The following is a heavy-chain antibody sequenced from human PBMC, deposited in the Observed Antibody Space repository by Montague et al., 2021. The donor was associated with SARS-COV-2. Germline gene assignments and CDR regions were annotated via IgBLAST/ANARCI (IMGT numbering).Heavy chain of an antibody. CDR1: GGSISGYY. J-gene: IGHJ6*02. CDR3: ARLLRSCSNGVCRTYYYYAMDV. Sequence: SETLSLTCTVSGGSISGYYWSWIRQSPGKGLEWIGYIYYSGSTKYNPFLESRVTVSVDRSKNHVSLKLSSVTPADTAVYYCARLLRSCSNGVCRTYYYYAMDVWGQGTTVTVSS. V-gene: IGHV4-59*01. D-gene: IGHD2-8*01. CDR2: IYYSGST.